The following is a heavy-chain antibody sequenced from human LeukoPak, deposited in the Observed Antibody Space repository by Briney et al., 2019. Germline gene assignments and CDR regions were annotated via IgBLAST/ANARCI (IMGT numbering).Heavy chain of an antibody. CDR2: ISAYNGNT. Sequence: ASVKVSCKASGYTFTSHGINWVRQAPGQGLEWMGWISAYNGNTNYAQKLQGRVTMTTDTSTSTAYMELRSLRSDDTAVYYCARQPAAGMHWFDPWGQGTLVTVSS. V-gene: IGHV1-18*01. J-gene: IGHJ5*02. CDR1: GYTFTSHG. D-gene: IGHD6-13*01. CDR3: ARQPAAGMHWFDP.